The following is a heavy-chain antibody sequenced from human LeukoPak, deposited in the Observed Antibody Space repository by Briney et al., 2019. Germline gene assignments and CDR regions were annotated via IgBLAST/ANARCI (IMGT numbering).Heavy chain of an antibody. D-gene: IGHD4-23*01. V-gene: IGHV4-59*08. CDR3: ARHGGNLDYFDS. CDR2: IYHGGTT. CDR1: NGSISTYY. J-gene: IGHJ4*02. Sequence: PSETLSLTCSVSNGSISTYYWSWIPQSPGKGLEWIGYIYHGGTTSYNPSLKRRVTISLDSPKNQFFLRLTSLTAADTALYYCARHGGNLDYFDSWGPGSLVIVSS.